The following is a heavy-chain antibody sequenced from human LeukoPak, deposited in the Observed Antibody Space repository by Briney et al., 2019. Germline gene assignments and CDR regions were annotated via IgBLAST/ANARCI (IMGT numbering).Heavy chain of an antibody. CDR3: AKGTYSSSLEGAFDI. D-gene: IGHD6-6*01. Sequence: GGSLRLSCAASGFTFSSYSMNWVRQAPGKGLEWVSSISSSSSYIYYADSVKGRFTISRDNAKNSLYLQMNSLRAEDMALYYCAKGTYSSSLEGAFDIWGQGTMVTVSS. J-gene: IGHJ3*02. CDR1: GFTFSSYS. V-gene: IGHV3-21*04. CDR2: ISSSSSYI.